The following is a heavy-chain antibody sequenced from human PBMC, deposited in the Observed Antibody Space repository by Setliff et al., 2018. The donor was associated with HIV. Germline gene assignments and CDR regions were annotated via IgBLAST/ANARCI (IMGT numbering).Heavy chain of an antibody. Sequence: ASVKVSCKASGYTFSNYDINWVRQATGQGLEWVGWMNPNSGNTGYAQRFQGRVTLTRNTSISTAYMELRSLRSDDTAVYYCARDRQDYSAGSYIYYFDYWGQGTLVTV. J-gene: IGHJ4*02. D-gene: IGHD3-10*01. CDR1: GYTFSNYD. CDR2: MNPNSGNT. CDR3: ARDRQDYSAGSYIYYFDY. V-gene: IGHV1-8*01.